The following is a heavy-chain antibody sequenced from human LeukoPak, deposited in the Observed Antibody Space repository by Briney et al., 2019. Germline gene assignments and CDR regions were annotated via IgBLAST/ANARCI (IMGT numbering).Heavy chain of an antibody. CDR3: ARDGHDYIWGSYLN. Sequence: GGSLRLSCAASGFTFSNYWMSWVRQAPGKGLEWVANIKQDGSEKYYVDSVKGRFTISRDNAKNSLYLQMNSLRAEDTAVYYCARDGHDYIWGSYLNWGQGTLVTVSS. D-gene: IGHD3-16*02. J-gene: IGHJ4*02. CDR2: IKQDGSEK. CDR1: GFTFSNYW. V-gene: IGHV3-7*01.